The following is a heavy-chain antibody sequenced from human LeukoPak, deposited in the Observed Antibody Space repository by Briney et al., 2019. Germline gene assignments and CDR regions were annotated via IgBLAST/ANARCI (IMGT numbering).Heavy chain of an antibody. J-gene: IGHJ4*02. Sequence: SETLSLTCTVSGGSVSSGSYYWSWIRQPPGQXXXXXXYNHYSGSTNXTXSLXXXVTISVDTSKNQFSLKLSSVTAADTAVYYCARDRYSSGWNYFDYWGQGTPVTVSA. CDR3: ARDRYSSGWNYFDY. V-gene: IGHV4-61*01. CDR1: GGSVSSGSYY. D-gene: IGHD6-19*01. CDR2: NHYSGST.